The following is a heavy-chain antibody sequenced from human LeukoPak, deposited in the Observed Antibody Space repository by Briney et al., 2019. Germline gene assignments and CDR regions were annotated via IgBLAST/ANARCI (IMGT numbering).Heavy chain of an antibody. J-gene: IGHJ4*02. D-gene: IGHD3/OR15-3a*01. Sequence: PSETLSLTCTVSGGSISSSTYHWGWIRQPPGKGLEWIGSIDYTESTSYNPSLKSRVIISVDTSKNQFSLKLSSVTAADTAVYYCARRRGNFWTDYYAFDYWGLGTLVTVSS. V-gene: IGHV4-39*01. CDR1: GGSISSSTYH. CDR2: IDYTEST. CDR3: ARRRGNFWTDYYAFDY.